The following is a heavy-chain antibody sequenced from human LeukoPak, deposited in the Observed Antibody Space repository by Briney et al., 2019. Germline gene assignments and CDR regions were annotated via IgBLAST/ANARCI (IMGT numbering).Heavy chain of an antibody. D-gene: IGHD5-18*01. CDR3: ARDSVVDPAKIEKFYYCHMDV. Sequence: GGSLRLSCAVSGITLSNYGMSWVRQAPGKGLEWVSAISGSGGSTYYADSVKGRFTISRDNSKNTLYLQMNSLRAEDAAVYHCARDSVVDPAKIEKFYYCHMDVWGKGTTVTVSS. V-gene: IGHV3-23*01. CDR1: GITLSNYG. CDR2: ISGSGGST. J-gene: IGHJ6*03.